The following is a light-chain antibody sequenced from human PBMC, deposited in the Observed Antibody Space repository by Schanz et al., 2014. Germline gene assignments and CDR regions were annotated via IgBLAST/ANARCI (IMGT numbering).Light chain of an antibody. CDR2: DVS. CDR1: SRDVGGYDY. CDR3: SSYAGRNTDYV. V-gene: IGLV2-8*01. Sequence: QSALTQPPSASGSPGQSVTISCTGTSRDVGGYDYVSWYQQHPGKAPKLLIYDVSTRPSGVPDRFSGSKSGNTASLTVSGLQAEDEADYYCSSYAGRNTDYVFGTGTKLTVL. J-gene: IGLJ1*01.